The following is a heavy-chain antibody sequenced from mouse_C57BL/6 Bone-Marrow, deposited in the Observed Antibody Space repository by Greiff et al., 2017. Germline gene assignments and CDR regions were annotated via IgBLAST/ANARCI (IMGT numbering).Heavy chain of an antibody. Sequence: QVQLKQSGPGLVAPSQSLSITCTVSGFSLTSYGVHWVRQPPGKGLEWLVVIWSDGSTTYNSALKSRLSISTDNSKSQVFLKMNSLQTDDTSMYYCAKHLNCVSYCTMDYWGQGTSVTVSS. CDR3: AKHLNCVSYCTMDY. CDR1: GFSLTSYG. V-gene: IGHV2-6-1*01. J-gene: IGHJ4*01. D-gene: IGHD1-3*01. CDR2: IWSDGST.